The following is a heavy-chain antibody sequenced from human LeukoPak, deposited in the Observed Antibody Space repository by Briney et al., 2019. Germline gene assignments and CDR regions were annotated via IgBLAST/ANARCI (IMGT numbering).Heavy chain of an antibody. CDR3: ARDLGRSSSWYVDH. CDR1: GGSISSSNW. CDR2: IYHSGST. Sequence: SETLSLTCAVSGGSISSSNWWSWVRQPPGKGLEWIGEIYHSGSTNCNPSLKSRVTISVDKSKNQFSLKLSSVTAADTAVYYCARDLGRSSSWYVDHWGQGTLVTVSS. V-gene: IGHV4-4*02. J-gene: IGHJ4*02. D-gene: IGHD6-13*01.